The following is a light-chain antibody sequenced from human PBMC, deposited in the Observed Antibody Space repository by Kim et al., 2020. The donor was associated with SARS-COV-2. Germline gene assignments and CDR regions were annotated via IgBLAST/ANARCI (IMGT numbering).Light chain of an antibody. CDR2: GAS. CDR3: KQYDNWPQT. J-gene: IGKJ1*01. V-gene: IGKV3-15*01. CDR1: QSVTNY. Sequence: VSPGESATLSCRASQSVTNYLAWYQQRPGQAPRLLIYGASTRATGIPARFSGSGSGTEFTLAISSLQSEDFAVYYCKQYDNWPQTFGQGTKVDIK.